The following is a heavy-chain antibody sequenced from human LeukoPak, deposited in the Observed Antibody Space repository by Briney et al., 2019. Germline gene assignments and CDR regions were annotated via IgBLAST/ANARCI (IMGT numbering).Heavy chain of an antibody. V-gene: IGHV3-30*04. J-gene: IGHJ4*02. Sequence: PGRSLRLSCAASGFTFSSYAMHWVRQAPGKGLEWVAVISYDGSNKYYADSVKGRFTISRDNAKNSLYLQMNSLRAEDTAVYYCARSYYYDSSGYPNFDYWGQGTLVTVSS. CDR1: GFTFSSYA. CDR2: ISYDGSNK. D-gene: IGHD3-22*01. CDR3: ARSYYYDSSGYPNFDY.